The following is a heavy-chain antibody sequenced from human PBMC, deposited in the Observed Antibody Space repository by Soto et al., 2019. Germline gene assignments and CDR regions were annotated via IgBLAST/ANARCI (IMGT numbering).Heavy chain of an antibody. J-gene: IGHJ4*02. Sequence: ASVKVSFKASGYTFTSYGISWVRQAPGQGLEWMGWISAYNGNTNYAQKLQGRVTMTTDTSTSTAYMELRSLRSDDTAVYYCARDIPDLGYCSSTSCPSGYWGQGTLVTVSS. CDR3: ARDIPDLGYCSSTSCPSGY. CDR2: ISAYNGNT. V-gene: IGHV1-18*01. CDR1: GYTFTSYG. D-gene: IGHD2-2*01.